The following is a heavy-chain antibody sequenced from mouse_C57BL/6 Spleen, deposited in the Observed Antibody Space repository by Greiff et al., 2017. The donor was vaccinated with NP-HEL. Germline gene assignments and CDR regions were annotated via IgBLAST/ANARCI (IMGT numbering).Heavy chain of an antibody. Sequence: VQLQQSGPGLVAPSQSLSITCTVSGFSLTSYGVHWVRQPPGKGLEWLVVIWSDGSTTYNSALKSRLSISKDNTKSPVFLKMNSLQTDDTAMYYCARHRGYYGSSYGAMDYWGQGTSVTVSS. J-gene: IGHJ4*01. CDR3: ARHRGYYGSSYGAMDY. CDR1: GFSLTSYG. CDR2: IWSDGST. V-gene: IGHV2-6-1*01. D-gene: IGHD1-1*01.